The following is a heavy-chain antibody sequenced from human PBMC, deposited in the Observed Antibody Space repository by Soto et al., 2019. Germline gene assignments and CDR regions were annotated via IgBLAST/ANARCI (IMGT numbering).Heavy chain of an antibody. CDR3: GLRGPGEEDAFDI. V-gene: IGHV4-4*02. D-gene: IGHD3-10*01. Sequence: QVQLQESGPGLVKPSGTLSLTCAVSSGSISSSNWWSWVRQPPGKGLEWIGEIYHSGITNYNPSLKSRVTISVDTSKNQFSLKLSSVTAAYTAVYYCGLRGPGEEDAFDIWGQGTMVTVSS. J-gene: IGHJ3*02. CDR2: IYHSGIT. CDR1: SGSISSSNW.